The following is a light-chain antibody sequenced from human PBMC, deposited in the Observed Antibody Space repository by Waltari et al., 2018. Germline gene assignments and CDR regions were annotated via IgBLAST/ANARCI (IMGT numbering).Light chain of an antibody. CDR3: NSRDSNGNPLV. J-gene: IGLJ1*01. Sequence: SSELTQDPAVSVALGQTVRITCQGASLRYYYANWYRQKPGQAPLLVMYGKNNRPSGIPDRFSGSYSGNTASLTITGAQAEDEADYYCNSRDSNGNPLVFGPATKVTVL. CDR2: GKN. V-gene: IGLV3-19*01. CDR1: SLRYYY.